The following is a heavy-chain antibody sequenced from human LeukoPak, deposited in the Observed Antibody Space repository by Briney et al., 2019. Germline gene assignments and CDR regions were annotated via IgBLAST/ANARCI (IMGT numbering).Heavy chain of an antibody. V-gene: IGHV3-15*01. CDR3: TTGPSYGDFEN. CDR1: GFTFSNAW. D-gene: IGHD4-17*01. CDR2: IKSKTDGGTT. Sequence: SPGGSLRLSCAASGFTFSNAWMSWVRQAPGKGLEWVGRIKSKTDGGTTDYAAPVNGRFTISRDDSKNTLYLQMNSLKTEDTAVYYCTTGPSYGDFENWGQGTLVTVSS. J-gene: IGHJ4*02.